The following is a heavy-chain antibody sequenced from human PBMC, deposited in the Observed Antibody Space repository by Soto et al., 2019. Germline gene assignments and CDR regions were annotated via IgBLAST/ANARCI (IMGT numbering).Heavy chain of an antibody. CDR1: GGSISSGGYF. V-gene: IGHV4-31*03. D-gene: IGHD3-10*01. J-gene: IGHJ5*02. Sequence: QVQLQESGPGLVKPSQTLSLTCTVSGGSISSGGYFWSWIRQHPGKGLEWIGYIYYSGSTYYNPSLKSRVTISVDTSKNQFSLKLSSVTAADTAVYYCARSNMVRGVISPPLNWFDPWGQGTLVTVSS. CDR3: ARSNMVRGVISPPLNWFDP. CDR2: IYYSGST.